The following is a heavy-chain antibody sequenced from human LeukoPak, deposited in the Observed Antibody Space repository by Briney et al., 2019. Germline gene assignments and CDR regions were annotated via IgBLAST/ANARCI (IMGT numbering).Heavy chain of an antibody. CDR2: ISGSGGST. CDR3: AKRRSIAAAGTQIDY. Sequence: PGGSLRLSCAASGFTFSSYAMSWVRQAPGKGLEWVSAISGSGGSTYYADSVKGRFTISRDNTKNTLYLQMNSLRAEDTAVYYCAKRRSIAAAGTQIDYWGQGTLVTVSS. CDR1: GFTFSSYA. D-gene: IGHD6-13*01. J-gene: IGHJ4*02. V-gene: IGHV3-23*01.